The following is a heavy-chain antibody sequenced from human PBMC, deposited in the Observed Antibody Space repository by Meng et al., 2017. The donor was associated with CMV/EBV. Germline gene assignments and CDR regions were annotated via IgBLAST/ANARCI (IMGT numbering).Heavy chain of an antibody. J-gene: IGHJ5*02. CDR1: GGTFSSYA. V-gene: IGHV1-69*05. CDR2: IIPIFGTA. Sequence: SVKVSCKTSGGTFSSYAISWVRQAPGQGLEWMGGIIPIFGTANYAQKFQGRVTITTDESTSTAYMELSSLRSEDTAVYYCARQIPRYCSSTSCLTLNWFDPWGQGTLVTVSS. D-gene: IGHD2-2*01. CDR3: ARQIPRYCSSTSCLTLNWFDP.